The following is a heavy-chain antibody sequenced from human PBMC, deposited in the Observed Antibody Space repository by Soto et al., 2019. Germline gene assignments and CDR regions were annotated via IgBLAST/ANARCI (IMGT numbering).Heavy chain of an antibody. CDR3: ARGSESGIAAAGYYFDY. CDR1: GGTFSSYA. Sequence: QVQLVQSGAEVKKPGSSVKVSCKASGGTFSSYAISWVRQAPGQGLEWMVGIIPIFGTANYAQKFQGRVTITADESTSTAYMELSSLRSEDTAVYYCARGSESGIAAAGYYFDYWGQGTLVTVSS. D-gene: IGHD6-13*01. V-gene: IGHV1-69*01. CDR2: IIPIFGTA. J-gene: IGHJ4*02.